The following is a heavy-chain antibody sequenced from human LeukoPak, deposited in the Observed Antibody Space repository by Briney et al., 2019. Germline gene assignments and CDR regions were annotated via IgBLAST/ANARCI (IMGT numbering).Heavy chain of an antibody. CDR1: GYSFNTYW. CDR2: IYPGDSDT. V-gene: IGHV5-51*01. CDR3: ARHGRPGLRLGDEDY. J-gene: IGHJ4*02. Sequence: GESLKISCKGSGYSFNTYWIGWVRQMPGKGLEWMGIIYPGDSDTRYSPSFQGQVTISADKSISTAYLQWSSLKASDTAMYYCARHGRPGLRLGDEDYWGQGTLVTVSS. D-gene: IGHD3-16*01.